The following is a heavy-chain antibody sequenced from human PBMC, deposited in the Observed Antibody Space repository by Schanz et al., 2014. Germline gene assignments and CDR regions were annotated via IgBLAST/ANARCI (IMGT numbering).Heavy chain of an antibody. Sequence: EVQLVESGGGLVQPGGSLRLSCAASGFTVSKNYMSWVRQAPGKGLEWVSIIYTDGSTYYADSVRDRFTISRDNSKNMLYLQINNLRAEDTAVYYCAKDFFIGVARGVIISHDAIDIWGQGTKXTVSS. V-gene: IGHV3-66*01. CDR1: GFTVSKNY. J-gene: IGHJ3*02. CDR2: IYTDGST. D-gene: IGHD3-10*01. CDR3: AKDFFIGVARGVIISHDAIDI.